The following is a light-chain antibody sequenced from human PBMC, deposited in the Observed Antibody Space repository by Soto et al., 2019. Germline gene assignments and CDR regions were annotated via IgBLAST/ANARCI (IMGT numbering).Light chain of an antibody. V-gene: IGKV3-11*01. CDR1: QSVSNNY. CDR2: GAS. Sequence: EVVMTQSPATLSVSPGERATLSCRASQSVSNNYLAWYQQKPGQAPRLLIYGASNRATGIPARFSGSGSGTDFTLTISSLEPEDFAVYYCQQRSNWPITFGQGTRLEIK. J-gene: IGKJ5*01. CDR3: QQRSNWPIT.